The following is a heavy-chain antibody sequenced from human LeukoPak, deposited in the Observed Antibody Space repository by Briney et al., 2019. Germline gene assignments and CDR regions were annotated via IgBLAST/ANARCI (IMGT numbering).Heavy chain of an antibody. CDR3: ARGVGTAAAFDY. J-gene: IGHJ4*02. Sequence: PGGSLRLSCAASGFTFSRYYMSWVRQAPGKGLEWVANIKQDGSEKYYMDSVKGRFTISRDNAKNSLYLQMNSLRAEDTAVYYCARGVGTAAAFDYWGQATLVTVSS. CDR1: GFTFSRYY. D-gene: IGHD2-2*01. V-gene: IGHV3-7*01. CDR2: IKQDGSEK.